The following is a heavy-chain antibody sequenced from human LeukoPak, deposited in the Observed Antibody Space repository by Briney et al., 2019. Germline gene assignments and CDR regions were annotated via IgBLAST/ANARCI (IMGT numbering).Heavy chain of an antibody. J-gene: IGHJ4*02. D-gene: IGHD3-22*01. V-gene: IGHV3-21*01. CDR3: ARDWRYYDSSGYR. CDR1: GFTFSSYS. CDR2: ISSSSSYI. Sequence: PGGSLRLSCAASGFTFSSYSMNWVRQAPGKGLEWVSSISSSSSYIYYADSVKGRFTISRDNAKNSLYLQMNSLRAEDTAVYYCARDWRYYDSSGYRWGQGTLVTVSS.